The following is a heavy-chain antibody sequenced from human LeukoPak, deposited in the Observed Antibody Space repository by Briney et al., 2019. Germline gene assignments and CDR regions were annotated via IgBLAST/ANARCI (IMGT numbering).Heavy chain of an antibody. CDR3: ARDTVNHYYYYMDV. CDR2: INPNSGGT. J-gene: IGHJ6*03. Sequence: GASVKVSCKASGYTFTGYYMHWVRQAPGQGLEWMGWINPNSGGTNYAQKFLGRVTMTRDTSISTAYMELSRLRSDDTAVYYCARDTVNHYYYYMDVWGKGTTVTVSS. CDR1: GYTFTGYY. V-gene: IGHV1-2*02. D-gene: IGHD4-11*01.